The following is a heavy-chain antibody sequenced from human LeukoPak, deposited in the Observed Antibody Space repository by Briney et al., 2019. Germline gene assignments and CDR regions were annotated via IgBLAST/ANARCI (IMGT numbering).Heavy chain of an antibody. Sequence: SGGSLRLSCAASGFNFNNYWMTWVRQAPGKGLDWVANIKQDGGETYYVGSVKGRFTISRDNAKNSLYLQMNSLRAEDTADYYCTSGRGSGYWGQGTPVTVSS. J-gene: IGHJ4*02. D-gene: IGHD3-10*01. CDR2: IKQDGGET. V-gene: IGHV3-7*02. CDR1: GFNFNNYW. CDR3: TSGRGSGY.